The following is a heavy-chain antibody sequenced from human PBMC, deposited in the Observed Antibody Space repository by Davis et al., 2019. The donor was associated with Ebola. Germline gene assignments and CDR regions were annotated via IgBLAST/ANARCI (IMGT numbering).Heavy chain of an antibody. J-gene: IGHJ4*02. CDR2: ISAYNGNT. CDR3: VTFLEQWLAY. Sequence: ASVKVSCKASGYTFTSYGISWVRQAPGQGLEWMGWISAYNGNTNYAQKLQGRVTMTTGTSTSTVYMELSSLRSDDTAVYYCVTFLEQWLAYWGQGTLVTVSS. CDR1: GYTFTSYG. V-gene: IGHV1-18*01. D-gene: IGHD6-19*01.